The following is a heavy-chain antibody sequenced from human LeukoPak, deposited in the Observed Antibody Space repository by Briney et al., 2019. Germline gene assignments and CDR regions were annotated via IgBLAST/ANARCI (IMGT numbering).Heavy chain of an antibody. D-gene: IGHD6-6*01. CDR2: IYYSGST. Sequence: SETLSLTCTVSGCSISSSSYYWVWIPQPPGKGLEWIGSIYYSGSTYYNPSLKSLVTISVDTSKKQFTLKLSSVAAADAAVYYCARGHPGIAARPLGWRGYYYMDVWGKGTTVTVSS. CDR1: GCSISSSSYY. CDR3: ARGHPGIAARPLGWRGYYYMDV. J-gene: IGHJ6*03. V-gene: IGHV4-39*06.